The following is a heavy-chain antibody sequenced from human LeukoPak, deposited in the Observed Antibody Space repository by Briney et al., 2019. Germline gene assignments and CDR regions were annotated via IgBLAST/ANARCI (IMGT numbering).Heavy chain of an antibody. V-gene: IGHV3-23*01. J-gene: IGHJ4*02. CDR3: VTSRYSGSYLDY. CDR1: GFPFSSSA. Sequence: GGSLRLSCAASGFPFSSSAMTWVRQAPGKGLEWVSTITDTGDSTHYADSVKGRFTFSRDNSKNTLYLQMNSLRAEDTAVYYCVTSRYSGSYLDYWGQGTLVTVSS. D-gene: IGHD1-26*01. CDR2: ITDTGDST.